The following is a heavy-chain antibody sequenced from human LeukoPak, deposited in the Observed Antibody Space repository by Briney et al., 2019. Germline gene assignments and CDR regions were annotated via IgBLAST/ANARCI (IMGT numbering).Heavy chain of an antibody. J-gene: IGHJ5*02. CDR3: TRGPALHTNWVGGRWFDP. D-gene: IGHD1-1*01. Sequence: APVKVSCKASGYTFTSYDIHWVRQATGHGLEWMGWMNPKSGHTGHEQKFQGRVTMTRDTSISTVYMELSSLTSEDTAMYYCTRGPALHTNWVGGRWFDPWGQGTLVTVSS. CDR2: MNPKSGHT. CDR1: GYTFTSYD. V-gene: IGHV1-8*01.